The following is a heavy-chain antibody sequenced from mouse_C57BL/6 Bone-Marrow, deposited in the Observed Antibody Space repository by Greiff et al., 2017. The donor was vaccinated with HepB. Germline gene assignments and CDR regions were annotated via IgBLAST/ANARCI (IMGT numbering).Heavy chain of an antibody. CDR1: GYTFTSYW. CDR3: AGWVAY. CDR2: IYPGSGST. Sequence: LQQPGASVKMSCKASGYTFTSYWITWVKQRPGQGLEWIGDIYPGSGSTNYNEKFKSKATLTVDTSSSTAYMQLSSLTSEDSAVYFCAGWVAYWGQGTLVTVSA. V-gene: IGHV1-55*01. J-gene: IGHJ3*01.